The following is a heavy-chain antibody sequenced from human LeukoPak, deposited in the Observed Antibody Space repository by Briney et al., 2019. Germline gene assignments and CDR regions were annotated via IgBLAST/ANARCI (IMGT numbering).Heavy chain of an antibody. Sequence: ASVKVSCKVSGYTLTELSMHWVRQAPGQGLEWMGGIIPIFGTANYAQKFQGRVTITADESTSTAYMELSSLRSEDTAVYYCARGDIVVVPAATDYYYMDVWGKGTTVTVSS. D-gene: IGHD2-2*01. CDR3: ARGDIVVVPAATDYYYMDV. CDR2: IIPIFGTA. J-gene: IGHJ6*03. V-gene: IGHV1-69*13. CDR1: GYTLTELS.